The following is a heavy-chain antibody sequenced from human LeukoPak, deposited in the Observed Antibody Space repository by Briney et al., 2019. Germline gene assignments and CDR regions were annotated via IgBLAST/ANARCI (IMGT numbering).Heavy chain of an antibody. Sequence: PGGSLRLSCVASGFSFSNAWMSWVRQAPGRGLEWVARIRSKTAGETIDYVEPMKGRFIISRDDSKDTLYLQMNSLTTEDTAVYYCTTLGRRDWGQGTLVTVSS. CDR1: GFSFSNAW. CDR3: TTLGRRD. V-gene: IGHV3-15*01. CDR2: IRSKTAGETI. J-gene: IGHJ4*02. D-gene: IGHD7-27*01.